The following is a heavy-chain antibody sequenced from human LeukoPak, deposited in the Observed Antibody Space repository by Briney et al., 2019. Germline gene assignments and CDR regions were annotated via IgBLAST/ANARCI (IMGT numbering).Heavy chain of an antibody. J-gene: IGHJ4*02. Sequence: PGGCLRLSCAASGFTFDAYGMTWVRQAPGKGLEWVSGINWNGGTTGYADSVKGRFTISRDNAKNSLYLQMSSLRAEGTALYHCARTRYSGSYGGADYWGQGTLVTVSS. CDR3: ARTRYSGSYGGADY. CDR2: INWNGGTT. V-gene: IGHV3-20*01. CDR1: GFTFDAYG. D-gene: IGHD1-26*01.